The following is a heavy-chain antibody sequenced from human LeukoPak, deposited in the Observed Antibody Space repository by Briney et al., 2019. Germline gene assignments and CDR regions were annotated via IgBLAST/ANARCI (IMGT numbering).Heavy chain of an antibody. V-gene: IGHV3-48*01. CDR3: ASGLVVGAFFPFDY. J-gene: IGHJ4*02. CDR1: GFTFSSYS. Sequence: GRSLRLSCAASGFTFSSYSMNWVRQAPGKGLEWVSYISSSSSTIYYADSVKGRFTIFRDNAKNSLYLQMNSLRAEDTAVYYCASGLVVGAFFPFDYWGQGTLVTVSS. D-gene: IGHD1-26*01. CDR2: ISSSSSTI.